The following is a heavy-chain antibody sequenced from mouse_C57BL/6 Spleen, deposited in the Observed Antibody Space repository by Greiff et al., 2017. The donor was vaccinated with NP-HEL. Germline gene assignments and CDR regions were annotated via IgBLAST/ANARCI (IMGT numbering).Heavy chain of an antibody. V-gene: IGHV1-55*01. J-gene: IGHJ3*01. CDR3: ARRGGRGFAY. CDR1: GYTFTSYW. D-gene: IGHD1-1*02. Sequence: QLQQPGAELVKPGASVKMSCKASGYTFTSYWITWVKQRPGQGLEWIGDIYPGSGSTNYNEKFMSKATLTVDTSSRTAYMQLSSLTSEDSAVYYCARRGGRGFAYWGQGTLVTVAA. CDR2: IYPGSGST.